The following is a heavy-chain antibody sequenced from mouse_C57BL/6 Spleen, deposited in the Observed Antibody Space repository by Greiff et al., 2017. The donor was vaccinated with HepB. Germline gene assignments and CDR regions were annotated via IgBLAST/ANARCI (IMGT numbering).Heavy chain of an antibody. CDR3: ARGRAGSSAY. CDR2: IYPSDSET. Sequence: QVQLKQPGAELVRPGSSVKLSCKASGYTFTSYWMDWVKQRPGQGLEWIGNIYPSDSETHYNQKFKDKATLTVDKSSSTAYMQLSSLTSEDSAVYYCARGRAGSSAYWGQGTLVTVSA. D-gene: IGHD1-1*01. J-gene: IGHJ3*01. CDR1: GYTFTSYW. V-gene: IGHV1-61*01.